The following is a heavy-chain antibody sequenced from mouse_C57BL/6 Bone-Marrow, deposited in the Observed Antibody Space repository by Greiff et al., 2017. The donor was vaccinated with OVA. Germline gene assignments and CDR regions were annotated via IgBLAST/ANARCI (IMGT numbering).Heavy chain of an antibody. Sequence: QVQLQQPGAELVRPGSSVKLSCKASGYTFTSYWMHWVKQRPIQGLEWIGNIDPSDSETHYNQKFKDKATLTVDKSSSTAYMQLSSLTSEDSAVYYCAREAQAPAWFAYWGQGTLVTVSA. CDR1: GYTFTSYW. V-gene: IGHV1-52*01. CDR3: AREAQAPAWFAY. CDR2: IDPSDSET. J-gene: IGHJ3*01. D-gene: IGHD3-2*02.